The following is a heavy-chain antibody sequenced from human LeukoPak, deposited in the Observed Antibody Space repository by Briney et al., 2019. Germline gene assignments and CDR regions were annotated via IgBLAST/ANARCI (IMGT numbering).Heavy chain of an antibody. J-gene: IGHJ6*03. CDR3: ATYSSSREDYMDV. CDR2: IYHSGST. CDR1: GYSISSGYY. V-gene: IGHV4-38-2*02. D-gene: IGHD6-6*01. Sequence: PSEALPLTCTVSGYSISSGYYWGWIRQPPGNGLEWIGSIYHSGSTFYHPSLKSRLTISVDTSKNQFSLKLSSVTAADTAVYYCATYSSSREDYMDVWGKGITVTVSS.